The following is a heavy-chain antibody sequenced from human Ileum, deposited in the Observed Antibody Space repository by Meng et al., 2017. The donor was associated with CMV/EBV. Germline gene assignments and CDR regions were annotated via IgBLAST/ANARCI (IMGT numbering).Heavy chain of an antibody. D-gene: IGHD6-13*01. CDR3: VRDHGSSSWFFY. V-gene: IGHV4-39*07. CDR1: GGSVNRNTYY. CDR2: IFDSGSA. Sequence: QRKESGPGLVKPLETPSLTCTASGGSVNRNTYYWGWIRQPPGKSLEWIGTIFDSGSAFYNPSLQSRVSVSIDMSRNQLSLSLSSVTAADTAVYYCVRDHGSSSWFFYWGQGTLVTVSS. J-gene: IGHJ4*02.